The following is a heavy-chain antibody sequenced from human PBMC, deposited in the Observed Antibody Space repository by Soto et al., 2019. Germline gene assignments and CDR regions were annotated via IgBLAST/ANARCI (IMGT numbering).Heavy chain of an antibody. D-gene: IGHD6-19*01. CDR2: IWYDGSNK. J-gene: IGHJ4*02. Sequence: PGVSLRLSCAACGFTLSSYRMHWVRQAPGKGLEWVAVIWYDGSNKYYADSVKGRFTISRDNSKNTLYLQMNSLRAEDTAVYYCARDLKFAVAMFGYWGQGTLVTVAS. CDR3: ARDLKFAVAMFGY. V-gene: IGHV3-33*01. CDR1: GFTLSSYR.